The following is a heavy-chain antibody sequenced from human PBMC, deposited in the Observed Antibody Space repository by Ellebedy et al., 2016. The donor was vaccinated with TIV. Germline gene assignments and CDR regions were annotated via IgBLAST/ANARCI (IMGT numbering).Heavy chain of an antibody. Sequence: PGGSLRLSCAASGYPFNIYPMSWVRQAPGKGLEWVSAVSPSGDFTVYADSVKGRFTMSRDNSKNTVYLQMNNLRAEDTAVYNCARGNPHSLWGQGALVTVSS. CDR3: ARGNPHSL. CDR1: GYPFNIYP. J-gene: IGHJ4*02. CDR2: VSPSGDFT. V-gene: IGHV3-23*01.